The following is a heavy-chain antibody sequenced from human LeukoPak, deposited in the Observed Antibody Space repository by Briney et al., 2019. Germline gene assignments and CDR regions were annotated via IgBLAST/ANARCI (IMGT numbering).Heavy chain of an antibody. CDR2: VYYSGST. V-gene: IGHV4-39*01. CDR1: GGSISSYY. D-gene: IGHD5-12*01. Sequence: PSETLSLTCTVSGGSISSYYWGWIRQPPGKGLEWIGNVYYSGSTYYNPSLKSRVTISVDTSKNQFSLKLSSVTAADTAVYYCARRRGYDHFDYWGQGTLVTVSS. J-gene: IGHJ4*02. CDR3: ARRRGYDHFDY.